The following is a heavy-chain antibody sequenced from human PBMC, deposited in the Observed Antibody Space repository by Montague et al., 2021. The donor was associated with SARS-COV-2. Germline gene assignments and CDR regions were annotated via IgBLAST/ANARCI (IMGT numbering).Heavy chain of an antibody. D-gene: IGHD2-2*01. CDR3: ATESLGYCSSTSCYGPHYGMDV. J-gene: IGHJ6*02. CDR1: GGFISSGGYY. Sequence: TLSLTCTVSGGFISSGGYYWSWIRQHPGKGLEWIGYIYYSGSTYYNRSLKSRVTISVDTSKNQFSLKLSSVTAADTAVYYCATESLGYCSSTSCYGPHYGMDVWGQGTTVIVSS. CDR2: IYYSGST. V-gene: IGHV4-31*03.